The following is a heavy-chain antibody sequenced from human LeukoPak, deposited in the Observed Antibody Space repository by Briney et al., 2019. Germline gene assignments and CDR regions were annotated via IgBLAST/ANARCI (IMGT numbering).Heavy chain of an antibody. V-gene: IGHV3-7*04. CDR2: IKQDGSEK. D-gene: IGHD4-23*01. Sequence: GGSLRLSCAASGFTFSDYWMSWVRQAPGKGLEWVANIKQDGSEKHYVDSVKGRFTISRDNAKNSLYLQMNSLRAEDTAVYYCARDLYGGYSPFDYWGQGTLVTVSS. J-gene: IGHJ4*02. CDR3: ARDLYGGYSPFDY. CDR1: GFTFSDYW.